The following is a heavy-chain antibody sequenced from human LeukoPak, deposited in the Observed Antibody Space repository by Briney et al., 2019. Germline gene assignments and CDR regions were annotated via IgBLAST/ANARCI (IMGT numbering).Heavy chain of an antibody. Sequence: SETLSLTCAVYGGSFSGYYWSWIRQPPGKGLEWIGEINHSGSTNYNPSLKSRVTISVDTSKNQFSLKLSSVTAADTAVYYCARVRKYDYVWGSHRSSLYFDYWGQGTLVTVSS. J-gene: IGHJ4*02. D-gene: IGHD3-16*02. CDR2: INHSGST. CDR3: ARVRKYDYVWGSHRSSLYFDY. V-gene: IGHV4-34*01. CDR1: GGSFSGYY.